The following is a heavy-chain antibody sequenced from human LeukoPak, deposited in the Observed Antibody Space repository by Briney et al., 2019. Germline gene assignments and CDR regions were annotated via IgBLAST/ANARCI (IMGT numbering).Heavy chain of an antibody. D-gene: IGHD6-6*01. J-gene: IGHJ4*02. Sequence: SVTVSCQASGGTFSSYAISWVRQAPGQGLEWMGRIIPILGIANYAQKFQGRVTITADKSTSTAYMELSSLRSEDTAVYYCARDPVGSSSDYWGQGTLVTVSS. V-gene: IGHV1-69*10. CDR3: ARDPVGSSSDY. CDR2: IIPILGIA. CDR1: GGTFSSYA.